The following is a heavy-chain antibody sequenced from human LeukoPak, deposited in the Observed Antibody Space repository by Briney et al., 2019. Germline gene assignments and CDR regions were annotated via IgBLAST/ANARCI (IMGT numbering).Heavy chain of an antibody. CDR2: ISSSGSTI. CDR1: GFTFSSYE. J-gene: IGHJ3*02. V-gene: IGHV3-48*03. D-gene: IGHD6-19*01. Sequence: PGGSLRLSCAASGFTFSSYEMNWVRQAPGKGLEWVSYISSSGSTIYYADSVKGRFTISRDNAKNSLYLQMNSLRAEDTAVYYCAREASSGLYAFDIWGQGTMVTVSS. CDR3: AREASSGLYAFDI.